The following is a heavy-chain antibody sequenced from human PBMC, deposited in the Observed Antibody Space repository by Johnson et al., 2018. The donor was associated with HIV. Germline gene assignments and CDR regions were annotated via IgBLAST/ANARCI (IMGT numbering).Heavy chain of an antibody. CDR3: ARDRRLGDPGAFDI. J-gene: IGHJ3*02. CDR2: IYSGGST. Sequence: EVQLVESGGGLIQPGGSLRLSCAASGFTVSSNYMSWVRQAPGKGLEWVSVIYSGGSTYYADSVTGRFTISRDNAKNSLYLQMNSLRAEDTALYYCARDRRLGDPGAFDIWGQGTMVTVSS. CDR1: GFTVSSNY. D-gene: IGHD2-21*02. V-gene: IGHV3-53*01.